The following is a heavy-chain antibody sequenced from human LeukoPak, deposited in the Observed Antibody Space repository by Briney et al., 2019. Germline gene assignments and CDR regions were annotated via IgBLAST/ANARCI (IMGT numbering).Heavy chain of an antibody. Sequence: SVKVSFKASEGTFSSYAISWVRQAPGQGLEWMGGIIPIFGTANYAQKFQGRVTITADKSTSTAYMELSSLRSEDTAVYYCARVDWKRSLDYWGQGTLVTVSS. V-gene: IGHV1-69*06. CDR3: ARVDWKRSLDY. CDR2: IIPIFGTA. CDR1: EGTFSSYA. D-gene: IGHD3-9*01. J-gene: IGHJ4*02.